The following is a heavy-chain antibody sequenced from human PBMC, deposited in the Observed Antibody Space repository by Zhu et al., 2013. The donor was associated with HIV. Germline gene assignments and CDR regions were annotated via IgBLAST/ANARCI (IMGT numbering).Heavy chain of an antibody. V-gene: IGHV1-69*06. CDR3: ARDYSGEYFQH. J-gene: IGHJ1*01. CDR1: GGTFSNYT. D-gene: IGHD2-15*01. CDR2: IIPIFGTA. Sequence: QVQLVQSGAEVKKPGSSVKVSCKASGGTFSNYTITWVRQAPGQGLEWMGGIIPIFGTANFAQKFQGRVTITADKSTSTAYMELSSLRSEDTAVYYCARDYSGEYFQHWGQGTLVTVSS.